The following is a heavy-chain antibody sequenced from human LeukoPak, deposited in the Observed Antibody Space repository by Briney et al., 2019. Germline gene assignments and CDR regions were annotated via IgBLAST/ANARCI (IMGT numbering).Heavy chain of an antibody. CDR1: GFTYSRYR. Sequence: PGGSLRLSCAASGFTYSRYRMSWVRQAPGKGLEWVANIRQDGSEKYYADSVKGRFTISRDNAKNSLYLQMNSLRAEDTAVYYCAREAIWGQGTLVTVSS. CDR3: AREAI. CDR2: IRQDGSEK. J-gene: IGHJ4*02. V-gene: IGHV3-7*01.